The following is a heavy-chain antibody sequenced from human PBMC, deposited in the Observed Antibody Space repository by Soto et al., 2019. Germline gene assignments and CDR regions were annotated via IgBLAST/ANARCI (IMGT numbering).Heavy chain of an antibody. CDR1: GDSITSYY. CDR2: IYYTGST. CDR3: ARDTAMEYYFDY. V-gene: IGHV4-59*01. Sequence: SETLSLTCTVSGDSITSYYWSWIRQPPGKGLEWIGYIYYTGSTNYNPSLRSRVSISVDTSKNQVYLRLNSVTAADTAVYYCARDTAMEYYFDYWGPGTLVTVSS. J-gene: IGHJ4*02. D-gene: IGHD5-18*01.